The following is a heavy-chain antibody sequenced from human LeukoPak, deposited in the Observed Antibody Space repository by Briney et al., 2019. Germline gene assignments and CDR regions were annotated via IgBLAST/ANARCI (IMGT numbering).Heavy chain of an antibody. J-gene: IGHJ4*02. D-gene: IGHD1-14*01. CDR3: AKGGNTATTAGDY. V-gene: IGHV3-23*01. CDR2: ISGSGGRA. CDR1: GFTFSSYA. Sequence: GGSLRLSCTASGFTFSSYAMNWVRQAPGKGLEWVSAISGSGGRAYYADFVKGRLTISRDDSRNTLYLQMNSLRAEDTALYYCAKGGNTATTAGDYWGQGTLVTVSS.